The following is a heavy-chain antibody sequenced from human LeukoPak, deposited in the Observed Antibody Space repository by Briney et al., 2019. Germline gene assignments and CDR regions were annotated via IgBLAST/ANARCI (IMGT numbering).Heavy chain of an antibody. Sequence: PGGSLRLSCAVSGFTFSDHYMDWVRQAPGKELEWVGRARNKANSYATEYAASVKGRFTISRDDSENSLYLQMKSLKTEDTAVYYCARVRYCSSTTCRGAFDIWGQGTMVTVSS. CDR1: GFTFSDHY. CDR2: ARNKANSYAT. V-gene: IGHV3-72*01. J-gene: IGHJ3*02. D-gene: IGHD2-2*01. CDR3: ARVRYCSSTTCRGAFDI.